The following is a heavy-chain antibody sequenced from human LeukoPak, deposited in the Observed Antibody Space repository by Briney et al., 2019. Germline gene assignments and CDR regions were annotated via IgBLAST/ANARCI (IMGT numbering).Heavy chain of an antibody. CDR3: ARSIGRGEWGGGPPRAWDIDY. Sequence: ASVKVSCKASGYTFTGYYVHWVRHAPGQGLEWMGSINPNSGGTNYVQKLQGRVTITRETSISTAYMELSRLRADETALYYCARSIGRGEWGGGPPRAWDIDYWGQGTLVTVSS. CDR2: INPNSGGT. CDR1: GYTFTGYY. J-gene: IGHJ4*02. D-gene: IGHD1-26*01. V-gene: IGHV1-2*02.